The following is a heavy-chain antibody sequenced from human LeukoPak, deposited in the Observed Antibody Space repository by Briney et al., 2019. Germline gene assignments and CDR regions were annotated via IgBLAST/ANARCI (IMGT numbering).Heavy chain of an antibody. CDR1: GFTFSSYG. Sequence: GRSLRLSCAASGFTFSSYGMHWVRQAPGKGLEWVAIISYDGSNKYYADSVKGRFTISRDNSKNTLYLQMNSLRAEDTAVYYCARGRRQQLVIDYWGQGTLVTVSS. J-gene: IGHJ4*02. D-gene: IGHD6-13*01. V-gene: IGHV3-30*03. CDR3: ARGRRQQLVIDY. CDR2: ISYDGSNK.